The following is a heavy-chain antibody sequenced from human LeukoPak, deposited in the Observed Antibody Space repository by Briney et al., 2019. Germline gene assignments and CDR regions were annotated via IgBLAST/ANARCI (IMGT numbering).Heavy chain of an antibody. CDR3: ARTYSSSYYYGMDV. D-gene: IGHD6-19*01. CDR1: GFTFSNYA. Sequence: PGGSLRLPCTASGFTFSNYAMTWVRQAPGKGLEWVSAISRSGVHTYYADSVKGRFTISRDNAKNSLYLQMNSLRDEDTAVYYCARTYSSSYYYGMDVWGQGTTVTVSS. J-gene: IGHJ6*02. V-gene: IGHV3-23*01. CDR2: ISRSGVHT.